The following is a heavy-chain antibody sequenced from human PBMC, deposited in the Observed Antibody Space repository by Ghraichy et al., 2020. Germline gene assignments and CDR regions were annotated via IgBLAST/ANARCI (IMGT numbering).Heavy chain of an antibody. CDR1: GGTFSSYT. CDR3: ARDLKDGVLLWFGELLD. D-gene: IGHD3-10*01. Sequence: SVKVSCKASGGTFSSYTISWVRQAPGQGLEWMGAIIPIFGTTDYAQEFQDRVTITADESTNTVYMELRSLRSDDTAVYYCARDLKDGVLLWFGELLDWGQGTLVTVSS. V-gene: IGHV1-69*13. CDR2: IIPIFGTT. J-gene: IGHJ4*02.